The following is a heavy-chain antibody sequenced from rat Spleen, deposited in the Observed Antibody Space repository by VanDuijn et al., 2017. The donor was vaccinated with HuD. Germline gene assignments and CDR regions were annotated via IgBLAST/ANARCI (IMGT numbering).Heavy chain of an antibody. CDR2: ISTGGGST. D-gene: IGHD1-10*01. Sequence: EVELVESGGGLVQPGRSMKLSCAASGFTFSIYYMAWVRQAPTKGLEWVAYISTGGGSTYYRDSVKGRFTISRDNAKSSLYLQMDSLRSEDTATYYCTTGPTSLVHYWGQGVMVTVSS. CDR1: GFTFSIYY. V-gene: IGHV5-27*01. CDR3: TTGPTSLVHY. J-gene: IGHJ2*01.